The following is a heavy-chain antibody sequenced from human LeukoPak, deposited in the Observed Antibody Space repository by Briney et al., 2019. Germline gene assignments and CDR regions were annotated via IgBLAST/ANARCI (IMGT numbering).Heavy chain of an antibody. J-gene: IGHJ4*02. Sequence: SETLSLTCIVSDGSISSYYWNWIRQPPGKGLEWIGYIYYSGYTNYNPSLKSRVTISVDTSKNQFSLKLSSVTAADTAVYYCASGLGFYDYVWGSHRYTPYYFDYWGQGTLVTVSS. CDR2: IYYSGYT. V-gene: IGHV4-59*01. D-gene: IGHD3-16*02. CDR1: DGSISSYY. CDR3: ASGLGFYDYVWGSHRYTPYYFDY.